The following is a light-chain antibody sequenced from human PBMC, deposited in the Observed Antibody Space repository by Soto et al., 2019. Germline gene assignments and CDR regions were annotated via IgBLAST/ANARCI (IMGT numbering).Light chain of an antibody. CDR1: SSDVGAYNY. V-gene: IGLV2-14*01. CDR3: SSYTSSSTPYV. Sequence: QSALTQPASVSGSPGQSITISCTGTSSDVGAYNYVSWYQQHPGKAPKPMIHEVSKRPSGVSNRFSGSKSGNTASLTISGLQAEDEADYYCSSYTSSSTPYVFGTGTKVTVL. J-gene: IGLJ1*01. CDR2: EVS.